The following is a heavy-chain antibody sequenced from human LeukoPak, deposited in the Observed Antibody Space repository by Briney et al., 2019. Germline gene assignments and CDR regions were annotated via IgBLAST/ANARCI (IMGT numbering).Heavy chain of an antibody. CDR2: IRSKANNYAT. CDR3: TGDNFDSSVKFDY. CDR1: GFTFSGSA. J-gene: IGHJ4*02. D-gene: IGHD3-22*01. V-gene: IGHV3-73*01. Sequence: GGALKLSCVVSGFTFSGSAVHWVRQASGKGLEWVGRIRSKANNYATAYAASVKGRFTISRDDSKNTAYLQMNSLKTEDTAVYYCTGDNFDSSVKFDYWGQGTLVTVSS.